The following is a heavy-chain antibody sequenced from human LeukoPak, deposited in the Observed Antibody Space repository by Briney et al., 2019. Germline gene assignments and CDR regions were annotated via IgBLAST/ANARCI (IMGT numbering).Heavy chain of an antibody. D-gene: IGHD3-16*01. CDR1: GFTFTSYS. CDR3: AKDQDLVWGNWFDP. Sequence: PGGSLRLSCAASGFTFTSYSMNWVRQAPGKGLEWVSSISSSSSNIYYADSVKGRFTISRDNSKNTLYLQMNSLRAEDTAVYYCAKDQDLVWGNWFDPWGQGTLVTVSS. CDR2: ISSSSSNI. V-gene: IGHV3-21*04. J-gene: IGHJ5*02.